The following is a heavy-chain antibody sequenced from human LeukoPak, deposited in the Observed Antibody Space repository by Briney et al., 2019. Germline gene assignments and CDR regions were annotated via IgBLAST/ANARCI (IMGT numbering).Heavy chain of an antibody. V-gene: IGHV3-30*02. D-gene: IGHD6-6*01. Sequence: GGSLRLSCVVSGFNLNSYAMHLVRQPPGKGLEWVALIRHDERNEYYTDSVQGRFTISRETSQRTLYLQMDSLRLQDTAVYYFAKEYTPSSPLGEFASWGLGTLVTVSS. CDR3: AKEYTPSSPLGEFAS. J-gene: IGHJ4*02. CDR2: IRHDERNE. CDR1: GFNLNSYA.